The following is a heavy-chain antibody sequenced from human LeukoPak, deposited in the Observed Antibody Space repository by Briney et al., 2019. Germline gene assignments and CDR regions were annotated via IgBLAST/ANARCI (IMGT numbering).Heavy chain of an antibody. Sequence: SETLSLTCTVSGASISTRGYYWGWIRQPPGNGLEWIGTIYYRGNTYYNPSLKSRVTISVDTSKNQFSLKLSSVTAADTAVYYCARGNLDDAFDIWGQGTMVTVSS. CDR3: ARGNLDDAFDI. J-gene: IGHJ3*02. CDR1: GASISTRGYY. D-gene: IGHD1-14*01. V-gene: IGHV4-39*07. CDR2: IYYRGNT.